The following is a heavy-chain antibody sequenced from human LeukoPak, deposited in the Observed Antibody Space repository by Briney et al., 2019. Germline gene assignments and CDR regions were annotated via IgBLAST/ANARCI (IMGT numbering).Heavy chain of an antibody. CDR1: GFTFSSYS. CDR3: ARDGEVLRYFDWLEGTFDY. CDR2: ISSSSSYI. D-gene: IGHD3-9*01. J-gene: IGHJ4*02. V-gene: IGHV3-21*01. Sequence: GGSLRLYCAASGFTFSSYSMNWVRQAPGKGLEWVSSISSSSSYIYYADSVKGRFTISRDNAKNSLYLQMNSLRAEDTAVYYCARDGEVLRYFDWLEGTFDYWGQGTLVTVSS.